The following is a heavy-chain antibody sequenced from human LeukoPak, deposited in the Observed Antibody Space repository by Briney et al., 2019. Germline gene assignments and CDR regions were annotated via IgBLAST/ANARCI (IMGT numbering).Heavy chain of an antibody. CDR3: ARDGRWGSYDRQIN. D-gene: IGHD3-16*01. CDR2: IIPIFGTA. CDR1: GGTFSSYA. V-gene: IGHV1-69*05. Sequence: SXXXSCKASGGTFSSYAISWVRQAPGQGLEWMGGIIPIFGTANYAQKFQGRVTITTDESTSTAYMELSSLRSEDTAVYYCARDGRWGSYDRQINWGQGTLVTVSS. J-gene: IGHJ4*02.